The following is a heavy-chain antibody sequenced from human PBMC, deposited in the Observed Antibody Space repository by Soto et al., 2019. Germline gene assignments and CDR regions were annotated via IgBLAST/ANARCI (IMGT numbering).Heavy chain of an antibody. CDR3: AGSIAAAVDLDY. Sequence: QVQLVQSGAEVKKPGASVKVSCKASGYTFSSYGISWVRQAPGQGLEWMGWISAYNGNKDDAQKFPGRVTMTTDTATSTAYMEVRSLRSDDTAVYYCAGSIAAAVDLDYWGQGTLVTVSS. J-gene: IGHJ4*02. V-gene: IGHV1-18*01. CDR2: ISAYNGNK. D-gene: IGHD6-13*01. CDR1: GYTFSSYG.